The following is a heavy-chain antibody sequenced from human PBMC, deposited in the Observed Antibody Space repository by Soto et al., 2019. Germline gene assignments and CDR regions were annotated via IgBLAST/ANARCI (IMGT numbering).Heavy chain of an antibody. CDR1: GFTFSSYA. Sequence: GGSMRLSCAASGFTFSSYAMSWVRQAPGKGLEWVSAISGSGGSTYYADSVKGRFTISRDNSKNTLYLQMNSLRAEDTAVYYCAKDREYYDSSGYWGQGTLVTVSS. V-gene: IGHV3-23*01. D-gene: IGHD3-22*01. CDR2: ISGSGGST. CDR3: AKDREYYDSSGY. J-gene: IGHJ4*02.